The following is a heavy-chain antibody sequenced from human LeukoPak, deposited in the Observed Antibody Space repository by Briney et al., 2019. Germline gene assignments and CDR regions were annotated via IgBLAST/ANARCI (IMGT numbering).Heavy chain of an antibody. Sequence: PGGSLRLSCAASGFTFSSYSMNWVRQAPGKGLEWVSSISSSSSYIYYADSVKGRFTISRDNAKNSLYLQMNSLRAEATAVYYCAREYDYVWGSYRYTFDYWGQGTLVTVSS. CDR2: ISSSSSYI. V-gene: IGHV3-21*01. CDR3: AREYDYVWGSYRYTFDY. D-gene: IGHD3-16*02. CDR1: GFTFSSYS. J-gene: IGHJ4*02.